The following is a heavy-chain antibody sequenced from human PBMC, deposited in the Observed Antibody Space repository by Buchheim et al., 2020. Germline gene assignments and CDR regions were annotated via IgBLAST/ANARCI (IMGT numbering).Heavy chain of an antibody. V-gene: IGHV3-74*01. CDR1: GFTFSSYW. CDR3: IRPGGTGYDPPYYQYYGMDV. Sequence: EVQRVESGGGLVQPGGSLRLSCAASGFTFSSYWMHWVRQAPGKGLVWVSHINSDGSSTNYADSVKGRFTISRDNAKNTLYLQMNSLRAEDTAVYYCIRPGGTGYDPPYYQYYGMDVWGQGTT. J-gene: IGHJ6*02. D-gene: IGHD5-12*01. CDR2: INSDGSST.